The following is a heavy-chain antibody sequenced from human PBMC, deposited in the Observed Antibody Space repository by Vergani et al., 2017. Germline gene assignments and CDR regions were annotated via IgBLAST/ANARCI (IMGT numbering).Heavy chain of an antibody. CDR2: INSDGSST. CDR1: GFTFSSYW. V-gene: IGHV3-74*01. J-gene: IGHJ4*02. D-gene: IGHD3-3*01. CDR3: ARDRRWLSYTTLQDY. Sequence: EVQLVESGGGLVQPGGSLRLSCAASGFTFSSYWMHWVRQAPGKGLVWVSRINSDGSSTSYADSVKGRFTISRDNAKNSLYLQMNSLRAEDTAVYYCARDRRWLSYTTLQDYWGQGTLVTVSS.